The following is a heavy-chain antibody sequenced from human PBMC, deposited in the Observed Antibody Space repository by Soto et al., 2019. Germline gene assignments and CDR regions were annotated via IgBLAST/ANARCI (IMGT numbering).Heavy chain of an antibody. Sequence: QVQLVQSGAEVKKPGSSVKVSCKASGGTFSSYSFTWVRQAPGQGLEWMGRIMPFFGIASYAQKFQGRVTITADKSTSTAYMELSSLRSEDTAVYYCARNADIGDIGLVPAAITAMDVWGRGTTVTVSS. CDR3: ARNADIGDIGLVPAAITAMDV. CDR2: IMPFFGIA. D-gene: IGHD2-2*02. CDR1: GGTFSSYS. V-gene: IGHV1-69*02. J-gene: IGHJ6*02.